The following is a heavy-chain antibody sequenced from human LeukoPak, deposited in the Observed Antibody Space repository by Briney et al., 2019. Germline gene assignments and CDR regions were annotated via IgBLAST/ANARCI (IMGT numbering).Heavy chain of an antibody. CDR1: GFTFDDYA. D-gene: IGHD3-16*01. CDR3: AKGGYDPDYYLDY. CDR2: ISWNGGST. V-gene: IGHV3-43D*03. J-gene: IGHJ4*02. Sequence: GALRLSCAASGFTFDDYAMHWVRQAPGKGLEWVSLISWNGGSTYYADSVKGRFTISRDNSENSLYLQMNSLRAEDTALYFCAKGGYDPDYYLDYWGQGTLVTVSS.